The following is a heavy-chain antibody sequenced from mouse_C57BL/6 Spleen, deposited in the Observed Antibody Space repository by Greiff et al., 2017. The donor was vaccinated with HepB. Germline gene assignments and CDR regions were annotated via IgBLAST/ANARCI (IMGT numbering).Heavy chain of an antibody. Sequence: QVQLQQSGPELVKPGASVKLSCKASGYTFTSYDINWVKQRPGQGLEWIGWIYPRDGSTKYHEKFKGKATLTVDTFSRTAYMELHSLTSEDSAVYFWASSGEFPFDVWGTGTTVTVSS. CDR1: GYTFTSYD. J-gene: IGHJ1*03. CDR2: IYPRDGST. D-gene: IGHD2-13*01. CDR3: ASSGEFPFDV. V-gene: IGHV1-85*01.